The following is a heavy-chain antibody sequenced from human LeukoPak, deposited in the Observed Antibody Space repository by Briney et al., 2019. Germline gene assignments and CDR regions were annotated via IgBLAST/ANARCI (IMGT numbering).Heavy chain of an antibody. D-gene: IGHD6-13*01. CDR3: ATERQQLDYFDY. Sequence: ASVKVSCKVSGYTLTELSMHWVRQAPGKGLERMGGFDPEDGETIYAQKFQGRVTMTEDTSTDTAYMELSSLRSEDTAVYYCATERQQLDYFDYWGQGTLVTVSS. CDR2: FDPEDGET. J-gene: IGHJ4*02. V-gene: IGHV1-24*01. CDR1: GYTLTELS.